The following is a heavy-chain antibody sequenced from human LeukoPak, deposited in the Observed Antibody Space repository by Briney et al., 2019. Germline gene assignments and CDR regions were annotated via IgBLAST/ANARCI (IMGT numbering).Heavy chain of an antibody. D-gene: IGHD3-3*01. CDR2: INPNSGGT. Sequence: ASVKVSCKASGYTFTGYYMHWVRQAPGQGLEWMGRINPNSGGTNYAQKFQGRVTMTRDTSVSTAYMELSRLRSDDTAAYYCARGPRALDFWSGYYAEFDYWGQGTLVTVSS. V-gene: IGHV1-2*06. J-gene: IGHJ4*02. CDR3: ARGPRALDFWSGYYAEFDY. CDR1: GYTFTGYY.